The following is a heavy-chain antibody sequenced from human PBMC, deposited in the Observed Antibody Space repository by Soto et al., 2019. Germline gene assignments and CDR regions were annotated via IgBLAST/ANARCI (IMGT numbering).Heavy chain of an antibody. V-gene: IGHV3-48*01. CDR2: ISSSSSTI. J-gene: IGHJ3*02. CDR3: ARVKNSGYSSGWHLDAFDI. CDR1: GFTFSSYS. D-gene: IGHD6-19*01. Sequence: GGSLRLSCAASGFTFSSYSMNWVRQAPGKGLEWVSYISSSSSTIYYADSVKGRFTISRDNAKNSLYLQMNSLRAEDTAVYYCARVKNSGYSSGWHLDAFDIWGQGTMVTVSS.